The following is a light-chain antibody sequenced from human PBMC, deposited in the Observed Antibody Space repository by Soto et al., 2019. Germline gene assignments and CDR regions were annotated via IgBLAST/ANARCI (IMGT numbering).Light chain of an antibody. CDR1: QSISSN. V-gene: IGKV3-15*01. CDR3: QQYNNWPRT. J-gene: IGKJ3*01. Sequence: EIVMTQSTATLSVSPGERATLSCRASQSISSNLVWYQQKPDQAPRLLIYAASTRATGVPARFSGGGSGTEFTLTISSLQSEDFAVYYCQQYNNWPRTFGPGTKVEIK. CDR2: AAS.